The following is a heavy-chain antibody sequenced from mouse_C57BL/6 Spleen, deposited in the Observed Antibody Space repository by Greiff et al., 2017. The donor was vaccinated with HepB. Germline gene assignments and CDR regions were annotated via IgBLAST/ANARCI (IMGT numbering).Heavy chain of an antibody. CDR1: GYAFSSSW. CDR2: IYPGDGDT. J-gene: IGHJ2*01. V-gene: IGHV1-82*01. CDR3: ARTYGSSYSY. Sequence: QVQLQQSGPELVKPGASVKISCKASGYAFSSSWMNWVKQRPGKGLEWIGRIYPGDGDTNYNGKFKGKATLTADKSSSTAYMQLSSLTSEDSAVYFCARTYGSSYSYWGQGTTLTVSS. D-gene: IGHD1-1*01.